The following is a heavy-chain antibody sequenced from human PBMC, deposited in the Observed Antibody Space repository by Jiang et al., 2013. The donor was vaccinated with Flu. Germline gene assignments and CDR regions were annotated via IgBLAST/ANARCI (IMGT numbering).Heavy chain of an antibody. CDR1: GYTFNTYD. CDR2: ISGNNGKT. V-gene: IGHV1-18*01. D-gene: IGHD3-22*01. Sequence: GAEVKKPGASVKVSCKASGYTFNTYDISWVRQAPGQGLEWMGWISGNNGKTHYAEKLQDRVTMTTDTSTGTAYMELRSLRSDDTAVYYCARDRWAYYDSYGYDSWGQGTLVTVS. CDR3: ARDRWAYYDSYGYDS. J-gene: IGHJ4*02.